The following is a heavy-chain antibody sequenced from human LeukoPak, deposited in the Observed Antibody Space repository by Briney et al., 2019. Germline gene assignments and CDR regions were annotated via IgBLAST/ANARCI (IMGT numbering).Heavy chain of an antibody. CDR1: GGSISGYY. J-gene: IGHJ2*01. Sequence: SETLSLTCTVSGGSISGYYWTWIRQPPGKGLEWIGYIYYSGSTNYNPSLKSRVTMSVDTSKNQFSLKLSSVTAADTAVYYCARVYRKKPYSGSYYVHWYLDLWGRGTLVTVSS. V-gene: IGHV4-59*01. D-gene: IGHD1-26*01. CDR2: IYYSGST. CDR3: ARVYRKKPYSGSYYVHWYLDL.